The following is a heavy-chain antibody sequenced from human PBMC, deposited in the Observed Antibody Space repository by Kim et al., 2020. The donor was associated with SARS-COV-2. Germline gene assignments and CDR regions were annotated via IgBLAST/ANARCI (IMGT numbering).Heavy chain of an antibody. CDR2: ISRDGGDI. J-gene: IGHJ4*02. CDR1: GFTFDDYA. V-gene: IGHV3-43*02. CDR3: VRGQQWLIKN. D-gene: IGHD6-19*01. Sequence: GGSLRLSCAASGFTFDDYAIQWVRQVPGKGLEWVSLISRDGGDIKYADSVKGRFTISRDNSKKSVYLQMNSLRSVDTALYYCVRGQQWLIKNWGQGTQVTVSS.